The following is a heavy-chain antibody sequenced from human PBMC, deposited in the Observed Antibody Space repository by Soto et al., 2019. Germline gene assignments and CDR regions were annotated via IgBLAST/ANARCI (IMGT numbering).Heavy chain of an antibody. CDR1: GGTFSSYA. J-gene: IGHJ6*02. Sequence: SVKVSCKASGGTFSSYAISWVRQAPGQGLEWMGGIIPIFGTANYAQKFQGRVTITADESTSTAYMELSSLRSEDTAVYYCARYQQLVLKNGMDVWGQGTTVTVS. V-gene: IGHV1-69*13. CDR3: ARYQQLVLKNGMDV. D-gene: IGHD6-13*01. CDR2: IIPIFGTA.